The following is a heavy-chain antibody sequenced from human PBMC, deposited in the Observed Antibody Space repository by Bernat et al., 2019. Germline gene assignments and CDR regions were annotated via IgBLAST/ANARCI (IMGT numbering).Heavy chain of an antibody. J-gene: IGHJ4*02. V-gene: IGHV3-30*18. D-gene: IGHD2-2*01. CDR3: AKEAILTNIVVVPAAKDY. CDR2: LSYDGSNK. CDR1: GFTFSSYG. Sequence: QVQLVESGGGVVQPGRSLRLSCAASGFTFSSYGMHWVRQAPGKGLEWVAVLSYDGSNKYYADSVKGRFTISRDNSKNTLYPQMNSLRAEDTAVYYCAKEAILTNIVVVPAAKDYWGQGTLVTVSS.